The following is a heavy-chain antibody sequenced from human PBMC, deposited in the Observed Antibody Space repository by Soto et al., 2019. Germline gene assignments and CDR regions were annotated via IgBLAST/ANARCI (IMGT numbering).Heavy chain of an antibody. CDR2: ISYDGGT. Sequence: SETLSLTCTVSGGSIIDLHLYYWAWLRQSPGKGLEWLATISYDGGTFYSPSLESRVTMSVDTSTNQFSVKLSSVTATDTAVYYCARRRHGYFDSWGQGSMVNVSS. J-gene: IGHJ4*02. CDR1: GGSIIDLHLYY. V-gene: IGHV4-39*01. CDR3: ARRRHGYFDS.